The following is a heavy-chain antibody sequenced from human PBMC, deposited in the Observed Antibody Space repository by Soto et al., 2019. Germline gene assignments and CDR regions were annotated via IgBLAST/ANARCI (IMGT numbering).Heavy chain of an antibody. D-gene: IGHD2-2*02. CDR3: ARHDCSSTRCYNFGMDV. J-gene: IGHJ6*02. V-gene: IGHV5-10-1*01. CDR1: GYIFTNYW. Sequence: AESLKISCNGSGYIFTNYWISWARQMPGKGLEWMGRIDPSDSYIKYSPSFQGHVTISADNSISTAYLQWSSLKASDTAMYYCARHDCSSTRCYNFGMDVWGQGTTVTVSS. CDR2: IDPSDSYI.